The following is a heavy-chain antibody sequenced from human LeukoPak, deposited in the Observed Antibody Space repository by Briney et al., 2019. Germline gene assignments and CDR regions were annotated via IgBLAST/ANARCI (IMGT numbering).Heavy chain of an antibody. D-gene: IGHD3-10*01. Sequence: QAGGSLRLSCAASGFTFSSSWMNWVRQAPGRGLEWVANIKRDGSEKYYVDSVKGRFTISRDNAKNSLDLQLNSLRVEDTAVYYCARDSGTFDYWGQGTLVTVSS. CDR3: ARDSGTFDY. CDR1: GFTFSSSW. CDR2: IKRDGSEK. V-gene: IGHV3-7*01. J-gene: IGHJ4*02.